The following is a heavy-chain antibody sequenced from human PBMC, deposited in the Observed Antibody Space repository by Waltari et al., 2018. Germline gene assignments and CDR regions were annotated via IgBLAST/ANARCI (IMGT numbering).Heavy chain of an antibody. CDR1: GYSISSGYY. J-gene: IGHJ4*02. CDR2: IYQSGNT. CDR3: ARRDNFWSGYYFDS. Sequence: QVQLQESGPGLVKPSETLSLTCAVSGYSISSGYYWGWIRQPPGKGLEWIGTIYQSGNTDSNPSLESRVTISVDTSKNQFSLKLSSVTAADTAVYYCARRDNFWSGYYFDSWGQGILVTVSS. D-gene: IGHD3-3*01. V-gene: IGHV4-38-2*01.